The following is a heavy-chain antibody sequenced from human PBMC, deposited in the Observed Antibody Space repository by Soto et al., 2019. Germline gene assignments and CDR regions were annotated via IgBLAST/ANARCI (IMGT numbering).Heavy chain of an antibody. CDR2: ISYDGSNK. D-gene: IGHD3-16*01. Sequence: QVQLVESGGGVVQPGRSLRLSCAASGFTFSSYGMHWVRQAPGKGLEWVAVISYDGSNKYYADSVKGRFTISRDNSKNTLYLQMNSLRAEDTAVYYCAKDLGAAVPGDYYYGMDVWGQGTTVTVSS. V-gene: IGHV3-30*18. CDR1: GFTFSSYG. J-gene: IGHJ6*02. CDR3: AKDLGAAVPGDYYYGMDV.